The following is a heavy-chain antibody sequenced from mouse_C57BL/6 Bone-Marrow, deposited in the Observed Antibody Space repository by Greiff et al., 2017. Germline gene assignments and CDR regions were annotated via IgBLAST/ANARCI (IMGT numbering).Heavy chain of an antibody. D-gene: IGHD1-1*01. J-gene: IGHJ4*01. V-gene: IGHV1-72*01. CDR2: IDPNSGGT. CDR3: ATPNALYYVGAMDY. Sequence: VQLQQPGAELVKPGASVKLSCKASGYTFTSYWLHWVKQRPGRGLEWIGRIDPNSGGTKYNEKFKSKATLTVDNPSSTAYMQLSRLTSEDAAVYYCATPNALYYVGAMDYWGQGTSVTGAS. CDR1: GYTFTSYW.